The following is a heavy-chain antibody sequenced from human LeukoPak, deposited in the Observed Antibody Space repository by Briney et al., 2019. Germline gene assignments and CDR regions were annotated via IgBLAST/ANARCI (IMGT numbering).Heavy chain of an antibody. V-gene: IGHV4-39*07. CDR1: GGSISSSSYY. D-gene: IGHD3-16*02. CDR2: IYYSGST. CDR3: AREDYVWGSYPTRLNLNWFDP. J-gene: IGHJ5*02. Sequence: SETLSLTCTVSGGSISSSSYYWGWIRQPPGKGLEWIGSIYYSGSTYYNPSLKSRVTISVDTSKNQFSLKLSSVTAADTAVYYCAREDYVWGSYPTRLNLNWFDPWGQGTLVTVSS.